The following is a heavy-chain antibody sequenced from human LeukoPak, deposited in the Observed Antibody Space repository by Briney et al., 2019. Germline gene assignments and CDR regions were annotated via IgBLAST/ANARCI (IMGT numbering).Heavy chain of an antibody. D-gene: IGHD4-17*01. Sequence: GASVKVSCKASGYTFTGYYMHWVRQAPGQGLEWMGRINPNSGGTNYAQKFQDRVTMTRDTSISTAYMELSRLRSDDTAVYYCARIYGDPHPYYYYMDVWGKGTTVTVSS. CDR3: ARIYGDPHPYYYYMDV. V-gene: IGHV1-2*06. CDR1: GYTFTGYY. J-gene: IGHJ6*03. CDR2: INPNSGGT.